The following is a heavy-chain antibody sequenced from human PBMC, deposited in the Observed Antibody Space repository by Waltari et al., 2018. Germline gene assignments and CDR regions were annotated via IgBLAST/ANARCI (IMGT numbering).Heavy chain of an antibody. D-gene: IGHD3-16*01. J-gene: IGHJ4*02. Sequence: EVQLVETGGGLIQPGGSLRLSCAASVFTFSSYAISSVRQAPGKGLEGVSAMSGSGGSTYYADSVKGRFTISRDNSKNTLYLQMNSLRAEDTAVYYCAKGGLRSYFDYWGQGTLVTVSS. CDR1: VFTFSSYA. CDR2: MSGSGGST. CDR3: AKGGLRSYFDY. V-gene: IGHV3-23*04.